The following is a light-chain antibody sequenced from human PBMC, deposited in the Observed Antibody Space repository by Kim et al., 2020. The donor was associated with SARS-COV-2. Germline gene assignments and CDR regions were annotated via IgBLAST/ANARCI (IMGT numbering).Light chain of an antibody. CDR1: QSVASNH. CDR3: KQYDNSPYT. V-gene: IGKV3-20*01. CDR2: GTS. J-gene: IGKJ2*01. Sequence: LSPGERATLSCSASQSVASNHIAWFQQKPGQTPRLLIYGTSSRVTGISDRFGASGSGTDFTLTISRLEPEDFAVYYCKQYDNSPYTFGQGTKLE.